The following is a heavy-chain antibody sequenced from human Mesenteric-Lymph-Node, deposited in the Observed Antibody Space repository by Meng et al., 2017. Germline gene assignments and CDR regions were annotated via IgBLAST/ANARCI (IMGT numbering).Heavy chain of an antibody. V-gene: IGHV1-69*04. CDR1: GGTFSSYA. D-gene: IGHD3-10*01. CDR2: IIPILGIA. J-gene: IGHJ6*02. Sequence: SVKVSCKASGGTFSSYAISWVRQAPGQGLEWMGRIIPILGIANYAQKFQGRVTITADKSTSTAYMELSSLRSEDTAVYYCARRGAMVRGVRGMDVWGQGTTVTVSS. CDR3: ARRGAMVRGVRGMDV.